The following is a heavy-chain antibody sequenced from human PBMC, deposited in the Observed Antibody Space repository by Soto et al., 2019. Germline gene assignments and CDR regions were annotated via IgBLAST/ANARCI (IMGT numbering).Heavy chain of an antibody. V-gene: IGHV1-8*01. Sequence: ASVKVSCKASGYTFTSYDINWVRQATGQGLEWMGWMNHNSGNTGYAQKFQGRVTMTRNTSISTAYMELSSLRSEDTAVYYCARASRYYDFWSGYYSYYYYGMDVWG. CDR1: GYTFTSYD. CDR2: MNHNSGNT. D-gene: IGHD3-3*01. CDR3: ARASRYYDFWSGYYSYYYYGMDV. J-gene: IGHJ6*02.